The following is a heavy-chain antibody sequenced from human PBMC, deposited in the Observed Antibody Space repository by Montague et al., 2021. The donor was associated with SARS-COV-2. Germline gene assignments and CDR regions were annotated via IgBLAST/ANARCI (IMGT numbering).Heavy chain of an antibody. CDR1: GGSISSYY. Sequence: SETLSLTCTVSGGSISSYYWGWIRQPPGKGLEWIGYIYYSGSTNXNPSLKSRVTISVDTSKNQFSLKLSSVTAADTAVYYCARVSPRWLQFDPYFDYWGQGTLVTVSS. J-gene: IGHJ4*02. D-gene: IGHD5-24*01. CDR3: ARVSPRWLQFDPYFDY. V-gene: IGHV4-59*01. CDR2: IYYSGST.